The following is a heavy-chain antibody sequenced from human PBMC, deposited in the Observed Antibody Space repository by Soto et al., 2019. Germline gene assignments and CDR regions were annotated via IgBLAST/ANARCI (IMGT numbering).Heavy chain of an antibody. CDR2: ISSSSSYI. Sequence: EVQLVESGGGLVKPGGSLRLSCAASGFTFSSYSMNWVRQAPGKGLEWVSSISSSSSYIYYADSVKGRFTISRDNAKNSLYLQMNSLRAEDTAVYYCASGSSSWYEREWYFDLWCRGTLVTVSS. CDR3: ASGSSSWYEREWYFDL. D-gene: IGHD6-13*01. J-gene: IGHJ2*01. CDR1: GFTFSSYS. V-gene: IGHV3-21*01.